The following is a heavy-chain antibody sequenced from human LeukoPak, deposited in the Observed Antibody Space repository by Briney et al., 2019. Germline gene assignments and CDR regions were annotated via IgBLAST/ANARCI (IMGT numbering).Heavy chain of an antibody. Sequence: GASLKISCKGSGYTFTTYWITWVRQMPGEGLEWMGRIDPSDSFTDYSPSFQGHVTISSDKSINTAYLQWSSLKASDTAMYFCAKVYSSAYPLDSWGQGTLVTVSS. CDR1: GYTFTTYW. CDR3: AKVYSSAYPLDS. V-gene: IGHV5-10-1*01. D-gene: IGHD3-22*01. CDR2: IDPSDSFT. J-gene: IGHJ4*02.